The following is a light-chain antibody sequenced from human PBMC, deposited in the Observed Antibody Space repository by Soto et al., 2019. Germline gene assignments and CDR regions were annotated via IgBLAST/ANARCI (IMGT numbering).Light chain of an antibody. CDR1: QSISSY. CDR3: EQCYCTLYA. V-gene: IGKV1-39*01. CDR2: AAS. Sequence: DIQMTPSPSSLSASVGDRVTITCRASQSISSYLNWYQQKPGKAPKLLIYAASSFQSRVPLRFSRDGSGTDITLNISSLQAEDFQTYYGEQCYCTLYACGQGTKLEI. J-gene: IGKJ2*01.